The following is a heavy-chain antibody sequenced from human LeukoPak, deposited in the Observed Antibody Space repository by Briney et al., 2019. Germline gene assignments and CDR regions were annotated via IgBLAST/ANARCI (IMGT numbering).Heavy chain of an antibody. V-gene: IGHV4-59*01. CDR2: IYYSGST. Sequence: SETLSLTCTVSGGSISSYYWSWIRQPPGKGLEWIGYIYYSGSTNYNPSLKSRATISVDTSKNQFSLKLNSVTAADTAVYYCARGGRWLQSGLNYWGQGTLVTVSS. J-gene: IGHJ4*02. CDR1: GGSISSYY. CDR3: ARGGRWLQSGLNY. D-gene: IGHD5-24*01.